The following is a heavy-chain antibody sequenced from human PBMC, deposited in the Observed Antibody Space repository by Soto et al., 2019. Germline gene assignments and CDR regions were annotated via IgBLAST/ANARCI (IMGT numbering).Heavy chain of an antibody. CDR1: GFSLRSYG. V-gene: IGHV3-48*02. Sequence: GSLRLSCAVSGFSLRSYGMNWVRQAPGKGLEWVSYISLSGTTIHYADSVKGRFTTSRDIAENSVYLQMNSLRDEDTAVYYCARRRYSSGWADYWGQGTLVTVSS. D-gene: IGHD6-19*01. CDR2: ISLSGTTI. CDR3: ARRRYSSGWADY. J-gene: IGHJ4*02.